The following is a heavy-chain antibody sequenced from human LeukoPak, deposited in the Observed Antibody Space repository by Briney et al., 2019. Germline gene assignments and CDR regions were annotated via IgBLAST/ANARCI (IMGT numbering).Heavy chain of an antibody. Sequence: PGGSLRLSCAASGFTFSSYAMSWVRQAPGKGLEWVSAISGSCGSTYYADSVKGRFTISRDNSKNTLYLQINSLRAEDTAVYYCARFTPYYDILTGSGMDVWGQGTTVTVSS. CDR3: ARFTPYYDILTGSGMDV. V-gene: IGHV3-23*01. CDR2: ISGSCGST. CDR1: GFTFSSYA. D-gene: IGHD3-9*01. J-gene: IGHJ6*02.